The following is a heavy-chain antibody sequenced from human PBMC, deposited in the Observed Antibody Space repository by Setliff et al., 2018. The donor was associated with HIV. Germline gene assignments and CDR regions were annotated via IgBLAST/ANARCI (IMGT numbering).Heavy chain of an antibody. CDR1: GGSISSYY. J-gene: IGHJ1*01. CDR3: ARGSFGDYEGSAEYLQH. Sequence: PSETLSLTCTVSGGSISSYYWNWIRQPADKELERIGRIYTSGSTNYNPSLKSRVTMSVDTSKNQFSLKLSSVTAADTAVYYCARGSFGDYEGSAEYLQHWGQGTLVTVSS. V-gene: IGHV4-4*07. D-gene: IGHD3-16*01. CDR2: IYTSGST.